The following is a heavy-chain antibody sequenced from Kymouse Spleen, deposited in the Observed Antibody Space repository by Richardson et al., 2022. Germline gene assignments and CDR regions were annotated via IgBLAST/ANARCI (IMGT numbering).Heavy chain of an antibody. Sequence: QLQLQESGPGLVKPSETLSLTCTVSGGSISSSSYYWGWIRQPPGKGLEWIGSIYYSGSTYYNPSLKSRVTISVDTSKNQFSLKLSSVTAADTAVYYCARHRIAAAGDNSDWFDPWGQGTLVTVSS. J-gene: IGHJ5*02. CDR1: GGSISSSSYY. V-gene: IGHV4-39*01. D-gene: IGHD6-13*01. CDR3: ARHRIAAAGDNSDWFDP. CDR2: IYYSGST.